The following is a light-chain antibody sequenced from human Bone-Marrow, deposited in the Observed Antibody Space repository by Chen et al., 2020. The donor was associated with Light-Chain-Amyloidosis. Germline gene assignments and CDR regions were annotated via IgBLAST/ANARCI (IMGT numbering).Light chain of an antibody. V-gene: IGLV2-14*01. Sequence: QSALTQPASVSGSPGQSITISCTGTSSDVGGDNPVSWYQQHSDKAPKLMIYEVTNRPSWVPDRFSGSKSDNTASLTISGLQTEDEADYFCSSYTITNTLVFGSGTRVTVL. CDR2: EVT. J-gene: IGLJ1*01. CDR3: SSYTITNTLV. CDR1: SSDVGGDNP.